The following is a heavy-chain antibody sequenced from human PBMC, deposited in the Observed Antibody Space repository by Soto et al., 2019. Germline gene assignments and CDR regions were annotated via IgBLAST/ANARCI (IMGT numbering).Heavy chain of an antibody. CDR2: IYYSGNT. V-gene: IGHV4-31*03. Sequence: QVQLQESGPGLVKPSQTLSLTCTVSGGSISSGAYYWSWIRQHPGEALEWIGYIYYSGNTYYNPSLKIRVMISVDTSKNQFSLRLSSVTAADTAVYYCARVGISSSDAFDIWGHGTMVTVSS. D-gene: IGHD6-6*01. CDR3: ARVGISSSDAFDI. CDR1: GGSISSGAYY. J-gene: IGHJ3*02.